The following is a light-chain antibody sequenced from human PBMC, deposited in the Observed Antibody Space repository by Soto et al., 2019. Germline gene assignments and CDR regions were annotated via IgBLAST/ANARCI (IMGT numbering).Light chain of an antibody. V-gene: IGKV3-11*01. CDR1: QSVSSY. CDR3: QERSNWPPFT. J-gene: IGKJ4*01. Sequence: EIVLTQSPATLSLSPGERATLSCRASQSVSSYLAWYQQKPGQAPTRLISDASNRATGIPARLSGSGSGTYFTLTISSLEPDDFAGYYCQERSNWPPFTFGGGTKVEIK. CDR2: DAS.